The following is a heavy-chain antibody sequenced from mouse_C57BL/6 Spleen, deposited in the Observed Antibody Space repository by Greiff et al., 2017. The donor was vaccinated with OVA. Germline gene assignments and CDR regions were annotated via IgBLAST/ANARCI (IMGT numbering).Heavy chain of an antibody. V-gene: IGHV1-4*01. J-gene: IGHJ3*01. CDR3: ARPDYYGSSYGAWFAY. CDR2: INPSSGYT. D-gene: IGHD1-1*01. Sequence: QVQLQQSGAELARPGASVKMSCKASGYTFTSYTMHWVKQRPGQGLEWIGYINPSSGYTKYNQKFKDQATLPADKSSSTAYMQLSSLTSEDSAVYYCARPDYYGSSYGAWFAYWGQGTLVTVSA. CDR1: GYTFTSYT.